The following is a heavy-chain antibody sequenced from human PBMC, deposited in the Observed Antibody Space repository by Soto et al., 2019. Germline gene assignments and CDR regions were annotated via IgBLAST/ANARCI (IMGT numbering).Heavy chain of an antibody. CDR2: IRSKAYGGTT. V-gene: IGHV3-49*04. CDR3: TRASGAARPSFDAFDI. CDR1: GFTFDDYA. D-gene: IGHD6-6*01. Sequence: GGSLRLSCAASGFTFDDYAMHWVRQAPGKGLEWVGFIRSKAYGGTTEYAASVKGRFTISRDDSKSIAYLQMNSLKTEDTAVYYCTRASGAARPSFDAFDIWGQGTMVTVSS. J-gene: IGHJ3*02.